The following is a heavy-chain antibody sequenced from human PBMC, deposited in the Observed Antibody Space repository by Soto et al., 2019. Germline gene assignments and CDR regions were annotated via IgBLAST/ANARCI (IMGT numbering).Heavy chain of an antibody. CDR1: GGSFSGYY. D-gene: IGHD3-10*01. V-gene: IGHV4-34*01. CDR3: ARGVLWFGELLDY. Sequence: ASETLSLTXAVYGGSFSGYYWSWIRQPPGKGLEWIGEINHSGSTNYNPSLKSRVTISVDTSKNQFSLKLSSVTAADTAVYYCARGVLWFGELLDYWGQGTLVTVSS. CDR2: INHSGST. J-gene: IGHJ4*02.